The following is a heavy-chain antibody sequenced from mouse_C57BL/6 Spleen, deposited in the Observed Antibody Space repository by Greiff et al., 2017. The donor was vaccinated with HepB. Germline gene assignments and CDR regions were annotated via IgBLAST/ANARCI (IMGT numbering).Heavy chain of an antibody. Sequence: VQLQQSGAELVMPGASVKLSCKASGYTFTSYWMHWVKQRPGQGLEWIGEIDPSDSYTNYNKKLKGQSNLTVDKSSSTAYIQLSSLSSEDSAVYYCARWLLRLYAMDYWGQGTSVTVSS. J-gene: IGHJ4*01. CDR2: IDPSDSYT. CDR3: ARWLLRLYAMDY. CDR1: GYTFTSYW. D-gene: IGHD2-3*01. V-gene: IGHV1-69*01.